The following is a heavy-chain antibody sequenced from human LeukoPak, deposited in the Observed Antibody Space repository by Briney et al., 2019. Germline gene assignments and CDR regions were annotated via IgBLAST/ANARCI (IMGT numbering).Heavy chain of an antibody. CDR2: ISAYNGNT. CDR3: ARDRGERASSWGHPAHGFEI. V-gene: IGHV1-18*01. J-gene: IGHJ3*02. D-gene: IGHD6-13*01. Sequence: ASVKVSCKASGYTFTSYGISWVRQAPGQGLEWMGWISAYNGNTNYAQKLQGRVTMTTDTSTSTAYMELRSLRSDDTAVYYCARDRGERASSWGHPAHGFEIWGQGTMFTVSS. CDR1: GYTFTSYG.